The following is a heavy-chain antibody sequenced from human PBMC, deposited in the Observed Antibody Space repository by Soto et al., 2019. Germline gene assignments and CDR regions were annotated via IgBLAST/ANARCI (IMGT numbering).Heavy chain of an antibody. CDR1: GFTFSSYA. D-gene: IGHD4-17*01. J-gene: IGHJ6*01. CDR3: ASDYGDYVYYYYGMDV. Sequence: QVQLVESGGGVVQPGRSLRLSCAASGFTFSSYAMHWVRQAPGKGLEWVAVISYDGSNKYYADSVKGRFTISRDNSKNTLYLQMNSLRAEDTAVYYCASDYGDYVYYYYGMDVW. V-gene: IGHV3-30-3*01. CDR2: ISYDGSNK.